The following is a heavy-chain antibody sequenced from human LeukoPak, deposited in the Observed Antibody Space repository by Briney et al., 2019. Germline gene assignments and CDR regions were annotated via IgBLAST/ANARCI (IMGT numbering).Heavy chain of an antibody. V-gene: IGHV4-34*01. J-gene: IGHJ4*02. CDR1: GGSFSGYY. D-gene: IGHD7-27*01. CDR3: ARGLTFDY. Sequence: SETLSLTCAVYGGSFSGYYWSWIRQPPGKGLEWIGEINHSGSTNYNPSLKSRITITVDTSKNQFSLKLSSVTAADTAVYYCARGLTFDYWGQGTLVTVSS. CDR2: INHSGST.